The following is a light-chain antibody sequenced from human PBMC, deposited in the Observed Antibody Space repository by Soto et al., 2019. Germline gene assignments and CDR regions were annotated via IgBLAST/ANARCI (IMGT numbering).Light chain of an antibody. CDR1: QSVSSSY. CDR3: QQRSAWPPIT. Sequence: IVLTQSPGTLSLSPWERPTLSCRASQSVSSSYLAWYQQKPGKAPMLLIYGASSRATGIPDRFSGGGSWTDFTLTISSLEPDHFAVYYCQQRSAWPPITFGQGTRLEIK. V-gene: IGKV3D-20*02. CDR2: GAS. J-gene: IGKJ5*01.